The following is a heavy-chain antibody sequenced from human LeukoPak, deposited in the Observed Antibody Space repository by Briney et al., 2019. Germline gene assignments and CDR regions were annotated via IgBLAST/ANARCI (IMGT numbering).Heavy chain of an antibody. J-gene: IGHJ5*02. Sequence: GGSLRLSCAASGFTFSSYGMNWVRQAPGKGLEWVAVISYDGSNKYYADSVKGRFTISRDNSKNTLYLQMNSLRAEDTAVYYCARGLDVDPWGQGTLVTVSS. V-gene: IGHV3-30*19. D-gene: IGHD3-9*01. CDR1: GFTFSSYG. CDR2: ISYDGSNK. CDR3: ARGLDVDP.